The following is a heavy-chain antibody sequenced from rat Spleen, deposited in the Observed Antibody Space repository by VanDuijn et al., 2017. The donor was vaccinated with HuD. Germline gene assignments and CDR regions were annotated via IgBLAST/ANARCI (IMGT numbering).Heavy chain of an antibody. D-gene: IGHD4-4*01. CDR2: ISTGGGNI. CDR3: ARRNSGSYYFDY. Sequence: EVQLVESDGGLVQPGRSLKLSCAASGFTFSDYYMAWVRQGPTQGLEWVASISTGGGNIYYRDSVKGRFTISRDNAKNTLYLQMDSLRSEDTATYYCARRNSGSYYFDYWGHGVMVTVSS. CDR1: GFTFSDYY. J-gene: IGHJ2*01. V-gene: IGHV5-25*01.